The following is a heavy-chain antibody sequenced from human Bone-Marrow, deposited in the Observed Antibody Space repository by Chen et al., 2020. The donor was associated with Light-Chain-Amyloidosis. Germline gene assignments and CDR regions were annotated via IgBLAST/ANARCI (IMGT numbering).Heavy chain of an antibody. Sequence: QVQLVQSGAEVMKPGASVKVSCKASGYTLTGHYLHWVRQAPGQGLEWMGWINPNSGGTSYAQKFQGRVTMTRDTSISTAYMELTRLISDDTAVYYCAREIVGATSRHAIDIWGQGTMVTVSS. D-gene: IGHD1-26*01. J-gene: IGHJ3*02. CDR2: INPNSGGT. CDR1: GYTLTGHY. V-gene: IGHV1-2*02. CDR3: AREIVGATSRHAIDI.